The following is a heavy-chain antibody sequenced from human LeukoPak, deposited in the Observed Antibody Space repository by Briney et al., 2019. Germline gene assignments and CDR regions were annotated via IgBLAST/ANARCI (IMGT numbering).Heavy chain of an antibody. CDR2: IYYSGST. J-gene: IGHJ1*01. D-gene: IGHD6-13*01. V-gene: IGHV4-59*01. CDR1: GGSISSYY. CDR3: ARYVVAAAGYFQH. Sequence: SETLSLTCTVSGGSISSYYWSWIRQPPGKGLEWIGYIYYSGSTNYNPSLKSRVTISVDTSKNQFSLKLSSVTAADTAVYYCARYVVAAAGYFQHWGQGTLVTVSS.